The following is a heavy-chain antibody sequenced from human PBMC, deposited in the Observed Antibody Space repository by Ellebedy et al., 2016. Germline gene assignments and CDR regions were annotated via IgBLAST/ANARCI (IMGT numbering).Heavy chain of an antibody. CDR2: IKQDGSEK. CDR3: ARDPDGIIPGGDWDDY. CDR1: GFTFSSYW. Sequence: GESLKISCAASGFTFSSYWMSWVRQAPGKGLEWVANIKQDGSEKYYVDSVKGRFTISRDNAKNSLYLQMNSLRAEDTAVYYCARDPDGIIPGGDWDDYWGQGTLVTVSS. V-gene: IGHV3-7*04. D-gene: IGHD2-21*02. J-gene: IGHJ4*02.